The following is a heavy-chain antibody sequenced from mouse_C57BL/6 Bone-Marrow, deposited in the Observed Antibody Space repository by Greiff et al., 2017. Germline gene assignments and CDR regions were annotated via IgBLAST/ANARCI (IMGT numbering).Heavy chain of an antibody. CDR2: IHPNSGST. J-gene: IGHJ4*01. CDR3: ASRITPYYYAMDY. Sequence: VQLQQPGAELVKPGASVKLSCKASGYTFTSYWMHWVKQRPGQGLEWIGMIHPNSGSTNYNEKFKSKATLTVDKSSSIAYMQLSSLTSEDSAVYYCASRITPYYYAMDYWGQGTSVTVSS. CDR1: GYTFTSYW. V-gene: IGHV1-64*01. D-gene: IGHD1-1*01.